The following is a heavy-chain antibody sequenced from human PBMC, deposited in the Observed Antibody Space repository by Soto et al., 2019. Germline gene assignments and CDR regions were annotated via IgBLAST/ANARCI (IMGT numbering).Heavy chain of an antibody. V-gene: IGHV4-30-4*01. J-gene: IGHJ4*02. Sequence: PSATLSLTCTVSGGSISSGDYYWSWIRQPPGKGLEWIGYIYYSGSAYYNPSLKSRVTISVDTSKNQFSLKLSSVTAADTAVYYCAREYGSSSGYYYDYWGQGTLVTVSS. CDR3: AREYGSSSGYYYDY. CDR2: IYYSGSA. D-gene: IGHD3-22*01. CDR1: GGSISSGDYY.